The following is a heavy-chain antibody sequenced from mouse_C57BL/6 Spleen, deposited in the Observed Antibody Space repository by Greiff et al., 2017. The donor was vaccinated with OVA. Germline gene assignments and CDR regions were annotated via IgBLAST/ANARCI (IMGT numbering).Heavy chain of an antibody. Sequence: EVQLQQSGPELVKPGASVKIPCKASGYTFTDYNMDWVKQSHGKSLEWIGDINPDNGGTIYNQKFKGKATLTVDKSSSTAYMELRSLTSEDAAVYYWARKGDDYVGAYWGQGTLVTVSA. CDR3: ARKGDDYVGAY. V-gene: IGHV1-18*01. CDR2: INPDNGGT. CDR1: GYTFTDYN. J-gene: IGHJ3*01. D-gene: IGHD2-4*01.